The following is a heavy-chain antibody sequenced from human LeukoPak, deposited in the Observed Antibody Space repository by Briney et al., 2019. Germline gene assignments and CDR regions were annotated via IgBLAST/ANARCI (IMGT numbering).Heavy chain of an antibody. D-gene: IGHD1-26*01. CDR2: IIPIFGTA. CDR1: EGTFTSYA. Sequence: SVKVSCKASEGTFTSYAISSVRQAPGQGLEWIGGIIPIFGTANYAQKFQGRVTITTDESTSTAYMELSSLRSEDTAVYYCVRYFSGRGNWFDTWGQGTLVSVSS. J-gene: IGHJ5*02. V-gene: IGHV1-69*05. CDR3: VRYFSGRGNWFDT.